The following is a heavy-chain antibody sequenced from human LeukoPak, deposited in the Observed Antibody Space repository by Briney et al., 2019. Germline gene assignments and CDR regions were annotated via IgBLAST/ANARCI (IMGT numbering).Heavy chain of an antibody. CDR3: ARSRMTTIGWFDP. V-gene: IGHV1-2*02. CDR1: GCTFIDYY. CDR2: LNPNSGVT. J-gene: IGHJ5*02. D-gene: IGHD4-17*01. Sequence: ASVKVSCKTSGCTFIDYYLHWVRQAPGQGLEWMGWLNPNSGVTNYAQTFQDRVTMTRDTSMRTAYMELSRLRSDDTAVYYCARSRMTTIGWFDPWGQGTLVTVAS.